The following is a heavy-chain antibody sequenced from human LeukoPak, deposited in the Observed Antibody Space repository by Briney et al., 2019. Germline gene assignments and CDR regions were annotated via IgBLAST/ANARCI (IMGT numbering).Heavy chain of an antibody. J-gene: IGHJ3*02. D-gene: IGHD2-2*01. CDR3: ARGRDIVVVPAPKYSSSWAPFDI. V-gene: IGHV4-31*03. CDR1: GGSISSGGYY. Sequence: SQTLSLTCTVSGGSISSGGYYWSWIRQHPGKGLEWIGYIYYSGSTYYNPSLKSRVTISVDTSKNQFSLKLSSVTAADTAVYYCARGRDIVVVPAPKYSSSWAPFDIWGQGTMVTVS. CDR2: IYYSGST.